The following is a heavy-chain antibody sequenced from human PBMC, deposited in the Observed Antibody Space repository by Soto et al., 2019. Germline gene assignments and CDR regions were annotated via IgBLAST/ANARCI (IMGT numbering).Heavy chain of an antibody. CDR3: XXXXXXXXXXXXXXMDX. V-gene: IGHV2-5*02. CDR2: IYWDDDE. CDR1: GFSLNTGGVG. J-gene: IGHJ6*02. Sequence: ITLKESGPTLVKPTQTLTLTCTFSGFSLNTGGVGVGWVRQPRGKAMEWLALIYWDDDERYRPSLRSRLNITKDTINNXVVLTXTXXXXXXXXXXXXXXXXXXXXXXXXXXMDXWGQGTTVTVSS.